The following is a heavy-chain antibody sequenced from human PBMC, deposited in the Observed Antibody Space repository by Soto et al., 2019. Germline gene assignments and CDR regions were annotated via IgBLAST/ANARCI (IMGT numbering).Heavy chain of an antibody. J-gene: IGHJ4*02. CDR2: TYYNSKWNN. CDR1: GDSVSTNSAA. D-gene: IGHD2-21*01. Sequence: SQTLSLTCVISGDSVSTNSAAWNWIRQSPSRGLEWLGRTYYNSKWNNDYAVSVKNRITINPDTSKNQFSLQLNSVTPDDTAVYYCVRSIPYFHSWGQGTLVTVSS. CDR3: VRSIPYFHS. V-gene: IGHV6-1*01.